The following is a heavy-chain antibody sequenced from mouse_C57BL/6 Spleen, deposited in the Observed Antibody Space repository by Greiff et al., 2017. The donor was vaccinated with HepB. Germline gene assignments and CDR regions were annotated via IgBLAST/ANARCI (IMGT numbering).Heavy chain of an antibody. Sequence: VQLQQSGPELVKPGASVKIPCKASGYTFTDYNMDWVKQSHGKSLEWIGDINPNNGGTIYNQKFKGKATLTVDKSSSTAYMELRSLTSEDTAVYYCARKRSGAGFAYWGQGTLVTVSA. J-gene: IGHJ3*01. V-gene: IGHV1-18*01. CDR1: GYTFTDYN. CDR3: ARKRSGAGFAY. CDR2: INPNNGGT.